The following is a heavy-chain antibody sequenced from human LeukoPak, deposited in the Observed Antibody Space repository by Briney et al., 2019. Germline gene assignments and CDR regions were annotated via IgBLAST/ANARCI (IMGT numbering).Heavy chain of an antibody. CDR1: GYTFTSYY. CDR3: ARGVRLGATTVSSAFDV. V-gene: IGHV1-46*01. Sequence: ASVKVSCKASGYTFTSYYLHWVRQAPGQGLEWMGIINPSGGGTSYAQNFQGRVTMTRDMSTSTVYMELSSLRSEDTAVYYCARGVRLGATTVSSAFDVWGRGTMVTVSS. J-gene: IGHJ3*01. D-gene: IGHD1-26*01. CDR2: INPSGGGT.